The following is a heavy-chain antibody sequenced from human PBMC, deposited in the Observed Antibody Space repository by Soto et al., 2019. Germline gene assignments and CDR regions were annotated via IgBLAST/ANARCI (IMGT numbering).Heavy chain of an antibody. J-gene: IGHJ4*02. CDR3: ARFLTEQRRPIAYFFDN. CDR2: IYSGGST. Sequence: GGSLRLSCAASGLTVSINYMTWVRQASGKGLEWVSVIYSGGSTYYADSVKGRFAISRDNSKSTVYLQMSSLRAEDTAVYYCARFLTEQRRPIAYFFDNWGQGTPVTVSS. V-gene: IGHV3-66*01. D-gene: IGHD6-25*01. CDR1: GLTVSINY.